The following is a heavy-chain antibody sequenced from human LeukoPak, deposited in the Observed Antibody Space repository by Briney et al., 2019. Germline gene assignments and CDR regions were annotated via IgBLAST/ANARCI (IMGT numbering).Heavy chain of an antibody. CDR1: GGSINGSSYY. CDR3: ARHGTAPYYYHYYMDV. Sequence: SETLSLTCTVSGGSINGSSYYWGWIRQPPGKGLEWIGSIYYSGSTYYNPSLKSRVTISVDTSKNQFSLKLSSVTAADTAVYYCARHGTAPYYYHYYMDVWGKGTTVIVSS. D-gene: IGHD1-14*01. CDR2: IYYSGST. V-gene: IGHV4-39*01. J-gene: IGHJ6*03.